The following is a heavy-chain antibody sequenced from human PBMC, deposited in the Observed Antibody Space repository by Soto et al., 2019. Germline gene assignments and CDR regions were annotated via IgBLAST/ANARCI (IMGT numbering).Heavy chain of an antibody. D-gene: IGHD2-15*01. V-gene: IGHV1-69*12. J-gene: IGHJ3*02. Sequence: QVQLVQPGAEVVKPGSSVRVSCKASGGTFTSYAINWVRQAPGQGLEWMGGIIPMFGSTKYAQKFEGRLTLTADESTGTAYMELRSLTSDDTAVYFCARVVSRELRLLDALHIWGQGTIVTVSS. CDR1: GGTFTSYA. CDR2: IIPMFGST. CDR3: ARVVSRELRLLDALHI.